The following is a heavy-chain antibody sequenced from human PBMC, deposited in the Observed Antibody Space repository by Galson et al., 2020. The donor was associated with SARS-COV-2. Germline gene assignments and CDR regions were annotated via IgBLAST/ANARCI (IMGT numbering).Heavy chain of an antibody. J-gene: IGHJ3*02. CDR1: GFTFSSYA. Sequence: GGSLRLSCAASGFTFSSYAMHWVRQAPGKGLEWVAVISYDGSNKYYADSVKGRFTISRDNSKNTLYLQMNSLRAEDTAVYYCAREGITDDAFDIWGQGTRVTVSS. CDR3: AREGITDDAFDI. CDR2: ISYDGSNK. D-gene: IGHD3-10*01. V-gene: IGHV3-30*01.